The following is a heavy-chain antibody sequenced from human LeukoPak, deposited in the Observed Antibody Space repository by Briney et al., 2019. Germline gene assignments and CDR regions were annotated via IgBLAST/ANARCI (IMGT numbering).Heavy chain of an antibody. CDR2: ISFDGSNK. V-gene: IGHV3-30*03. Sequence: GGSLRLSCAASGFTFSTYGMHGVRQAPGKGLEWVAVISFDGSNKYYADSVKGRFTISRDNSKKTLYLQMNSLRAADTAVYYCARETSQKGAHYMDVWGKGTTVTISS. CDR3: ARETSQKGAHYMDV. CDR1: GFTFSTYG. J-gene: IGHJ6*03. D-gene: IGHD3-16*01.